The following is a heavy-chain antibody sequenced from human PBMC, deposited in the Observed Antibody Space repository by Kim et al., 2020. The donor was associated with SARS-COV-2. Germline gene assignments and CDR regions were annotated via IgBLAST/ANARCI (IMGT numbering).Heavy chain of an antibody. J-gene: IGHJ6*03. CDR1: GYTFTSYY. D-gene: IGHD2-8*01. CDR3: ARDRFHQDIVLMVYATGYYYMDV. V-gene: IGHV1-46*01. Sequence: ASVKVSCKASGYTFTSYYMHWVRQAPGQGLEWMGIINPSGGSTSYAQKFQGRVTMTRDTSTSTVYMELSSLRSEDTAVYYCARDRFHQDIVLMVYATGYYYMDVWGKGTTVTVSS. CDR2: INPSGGST.